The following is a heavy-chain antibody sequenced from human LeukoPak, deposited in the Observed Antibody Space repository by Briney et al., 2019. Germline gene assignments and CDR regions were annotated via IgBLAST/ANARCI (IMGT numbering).Heavy chain of an antibody. CDR1: RGSISSSGYY. V-gene: IGHV4-39*07. Sequence: SETLSLTCTVSRGSISSSGYYCGWVRQPPGNGLEWIGWISFSGNTYSNPSLKSRVTISVDTSKNQFSLKLRSWTATDTAVISWARVVKLWFGESYWSFDLWGRGNLLTASS. D-gene: IGHD3-10*01. CDR2: ISFSGNT. CDR3: ARVVKLWFGESYWSFDL. J-gene: IGHJ2*01.